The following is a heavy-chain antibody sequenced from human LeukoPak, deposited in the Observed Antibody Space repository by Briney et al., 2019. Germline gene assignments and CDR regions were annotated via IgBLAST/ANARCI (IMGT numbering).Heavy chain of an antibody. J-gene: IGHJ4*02. CDR1: GYSFTSYW. D-gene: IGHD4-17*01. V-gene: IGHV5-51*01. Sequence: GESLKISCKGSGYSFTSYWIGWVRRMPGEGLEWMGIIYPGDSDTRYSPSFQGQVTISADKSISTAYLQLSSLKAADTAMYYCARQVDYGDGAYFDYWGQGTLVTVPS. CDR2: IYPGDSDT. CDR3: ARQVDYGDGAYFDY.